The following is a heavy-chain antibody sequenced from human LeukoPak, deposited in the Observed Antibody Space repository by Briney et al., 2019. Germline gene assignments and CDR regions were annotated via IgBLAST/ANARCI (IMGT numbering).Heavy chain of an antibody. CDR1: GFTYSSYW. CDR3: TRDYRGTFDY. V-gene: IGHV3-7*03. CDR2: IKQDGSEK. D-gene: IGHD1-26*01. Sequence: GGSLRLSCVDSGFTYSSYWMSWVRQAPGKGLEWVANIKQDGSEKNYVDSVKGRFTISRDNAKNSLYLQMNSLRAEDTAVYYCTRDYRGTFDYWGQGTLVTVSS. J-gene: IGHJ4*02.